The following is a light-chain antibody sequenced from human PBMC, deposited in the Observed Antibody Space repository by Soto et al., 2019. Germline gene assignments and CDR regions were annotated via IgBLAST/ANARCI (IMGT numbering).Light chain of an antibody. V-gene: IGLV2-14*01. CDR1: SSDVGGYDF. CDR2: EVY. J-gene: IGLJ1*01. Sequence: QSVLTQPASVSGSPGQSITISCTGGSSDVGGYDFVSWYQQYPGKAPKLMIYEVYNRPLGVSDRFSGSRVGNTASLSFFGLQAEEGADYYCSSYPTPDTFYVFETGTKFPVL. CDR3: SSYPTPDTFYV.